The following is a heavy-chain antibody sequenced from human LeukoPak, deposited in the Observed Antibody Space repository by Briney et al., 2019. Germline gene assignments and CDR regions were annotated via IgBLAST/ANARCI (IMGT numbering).Heavy chain of an antibody. J-gene: IGHJ5*02. CDR3: ARSPFCGGACSDWFDP. CDR2: TDHSGNT. D-gene: IGHD2-21*02. Sequence: PSETLSLTCAVNRGPFIGYYWSWIRQPPGKGLEWLGETDHSGNTNYNPSLKSRLTISIDPSKTQVSLKLSSVTAADTAVSYCARSPFCGGACSDWFDPWGQGTLVTVSS. V-gene: IGHV4-34*01. CDR1: RGPFIGYY.